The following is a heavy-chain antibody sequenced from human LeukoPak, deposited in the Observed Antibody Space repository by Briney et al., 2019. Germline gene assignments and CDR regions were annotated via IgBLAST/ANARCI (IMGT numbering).Heavy chain of an antibody. CDR2: INHSGST. J-gene: IGHJ4*02. Sequence: SETLSLTCAVYGGSFSGYYWSWIRQPPGKGLEWIGEINHSGSTNYNLSLKSRVTISVDTSKNQFSLKLSSVTAADTAVYYCAIGLLGAGISRWHILPLGRYFDYWGQGTLVTVSS. V-gene: IGHV4-34*01. D-gene: IGHD6-13*01. CDR1: GGSFSGYY. CDR3: AIGLLGAGISRWHILPLGRYFDY.